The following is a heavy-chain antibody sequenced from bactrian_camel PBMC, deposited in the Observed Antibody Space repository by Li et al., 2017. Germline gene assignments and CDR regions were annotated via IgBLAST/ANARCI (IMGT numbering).Heavy chain of an antibody. CDR1: GYTGSGYC. J-gene: IGHJ4*01. Sequence: HVQLVESGGGSVQAGGSLRLSCAASGYTGSGYCMAWFRQAPGKEREGVAHIYTGSGSTYYTDSVKGRFTISQDKAKNTLSLQMNSLKPEDTAMYYCAAVRWRGGYCRQHEYNYWGQGTQVTVS. V-gene: IGHV3S1*01. CDR2: IYTGSGST. D-gene: IGHD2*01. CDR3: AAVRWRGGYCRQHEYNY.